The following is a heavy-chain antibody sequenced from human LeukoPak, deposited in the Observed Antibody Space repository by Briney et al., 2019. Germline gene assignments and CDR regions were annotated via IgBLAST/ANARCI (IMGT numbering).Heavy chain of an antibody. Sequence: GRSLRLSCAASGFTFSSYAMHWVRQAPGKELEWVAVISYDGSNKYYADSVKGRFTISRDNSKNTLYLQMNSLRAEDTAVYYCAREEVDTAAIDYWGQGTLVTVSS. CDR1: GFTFSSYA. CDR3: AREEVDTAAIDY. J-gene: IGHJ4*02. V-gene: IGHV3-30*04. CDR2: ISYDGSNK. D-gene: IGHD5-18*01.